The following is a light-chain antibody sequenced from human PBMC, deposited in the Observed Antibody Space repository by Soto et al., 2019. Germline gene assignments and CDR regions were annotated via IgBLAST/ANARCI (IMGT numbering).Light chain of an antibody. Sequence: ASVGDRATITCRASQSISSWLAWYQQKPGKAPKLLIYDASSLKSGVPSRFSGSGSGTEFTLTISSPQPDDFATYYCQQYNSYLYTFXQGTKVDIK. CDR1: QSISSW. J-gene: IGKJ2*01. CDR2: DAS. V-gene: IGKV1-5*01. CDR3: QQYNSYLYT.